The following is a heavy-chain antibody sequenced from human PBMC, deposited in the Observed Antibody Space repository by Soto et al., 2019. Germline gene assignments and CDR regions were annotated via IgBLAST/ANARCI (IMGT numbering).Heavy chain of an antibody. CDR1: GFTFSNAW. J-gene: IGHJ4*02. CDR3: TTDSPLRSSELDY. Sequence: PGGSLRLSCAASGFTFSNAWMSWVRQAPGKGLEWVGRIKSKTDGGTTDYAAPVKGRFTISRDDSKNTLYLQMNSLKTEDTAVYYCTTDSPLRSSELDYWGQGTLVTVSS. D-gene: IGHD6-6*01. V-gene: IGHV3-15*01. CDR2: IKSKTDGGTT.